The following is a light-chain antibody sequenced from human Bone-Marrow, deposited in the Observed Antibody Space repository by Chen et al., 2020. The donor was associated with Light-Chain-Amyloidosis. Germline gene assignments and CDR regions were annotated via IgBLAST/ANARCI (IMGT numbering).Light chain of an antibody. CDR2: KDS. CDR3: QSADTNGVV. Sequence: NELTQPPSVSVSPGQTARITCSGNILAQHFAYWYQQKPGQAPVAVMFKDSERPAGIPERFSGSSSGTLVTLAISGVQAEDEADYYCQSADTNGVVFGGGTKLIVL. V-gene: IGLV3-25*03. J-gene: IGLJ2*01. CDR1: ILAQHF.